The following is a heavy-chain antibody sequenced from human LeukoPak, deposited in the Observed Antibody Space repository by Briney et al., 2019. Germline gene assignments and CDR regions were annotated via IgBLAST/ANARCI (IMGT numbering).Heavy chain of an antibody. D-gene: IGHD1-26*01. CDR3: ARRAGGGYPYYFDY. V-gene: IGHV3-53*01. Sequence: PGGSLRLSCAASGFTVGSIYMSWVRQAPGRGLEWVSFIFSDGSTYYADSVKGRFTISRDNSKNTLYLHMNSLRADDTAVYYCARRAGGGYPYYFDYWGQGTLVTVSS. CDR2: IFSDGST. CDR1: GFTVGSIY. J-gene: IGHJ4*02.